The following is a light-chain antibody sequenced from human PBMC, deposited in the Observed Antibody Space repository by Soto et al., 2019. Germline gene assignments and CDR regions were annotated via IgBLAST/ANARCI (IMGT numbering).Light chain of an antibody. CDR2: AAS. J-gene: IGKJ3*01. V-gene: IGKV1-12*01. Sequence: DIQMTQSPSSVSSSVGDRVTITCRASQGISSWLAWYQQKPVQEPTRLIYAASNLQSGVPSRFSGSGSGTDFTLTINSLQHEDFATYYCQQDIHVPFTFGPGTKVAVK. CDR1: QGISSW. CDR3: QQDIHVPFT.